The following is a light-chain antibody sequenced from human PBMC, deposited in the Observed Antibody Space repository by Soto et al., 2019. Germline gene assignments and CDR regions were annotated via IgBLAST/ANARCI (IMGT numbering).Light chain of an antibody. Sequence: IVLIESRRTISMSPLERATLSFRASQSVSSNLAWYQQKPGQAPRLLIYGASTRATGIPARFSGSGSGTEFTLTVSSLLSENFAVYYCQQYKHCWRFGQGTTV. CDR2: GAS. J-gene: IGKJ1*01. CDR1: QSVSSN. V-gene: IGKV3-15*01. CDR3: QQYKHCWR.